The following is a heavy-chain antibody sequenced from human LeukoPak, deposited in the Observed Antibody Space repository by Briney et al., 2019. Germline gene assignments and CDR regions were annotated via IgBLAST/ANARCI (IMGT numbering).Heavy chain of an antibody. CDR1: GFTFSDYT. J-gene: IGHJ4*02. CDR3: ARGVTSWPQGPYHFDY. Sequence: GGSLRLSCAVSGFTFSDYTMNWVRQAPGKGLEWVASIESNGNEKYSSDSLKDRFTISRDNSKNTLYLQLNTVRPEDTAVFYCARGVTSWPQGPYHFDYWGQGILITVSS. CDR2: IESNGNEK. D-gene: IGHD2-2*01. V-gene: IGHV3-30*02.